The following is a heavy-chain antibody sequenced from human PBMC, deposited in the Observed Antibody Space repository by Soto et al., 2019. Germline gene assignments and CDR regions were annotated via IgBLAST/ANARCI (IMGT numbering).Heavy chain of an antibody. CDR1: GFTFSTDS. Sequence: EVQLVESGGGLVKPGGSLRLSFVASGFTFSTDSMNWVRQAPGKGLEWVAHISTSGATRYYADSVKGRFTISRDNAKTSLYLQMDSLRNEDTAVYYCARFFGSGFDYWGQGTLVTVSS. CDR2: ISTSGATR. CDR3: ARFFGSGFDY. D-gene: IGHD6-19*01. V-gene: IGHV3-48*02. J-gene: IGHJ4*02.